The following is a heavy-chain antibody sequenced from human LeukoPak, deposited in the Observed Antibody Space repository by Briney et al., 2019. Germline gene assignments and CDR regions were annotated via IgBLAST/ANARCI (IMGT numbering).Heavy chain of an antibody. CDR3: TTEIYSSGWYWFDP. D-gene: IGHD6-19*01. CDR1: GFTFSNAW. V-gene: IGHV3-15*01. CDR2: IKSKTDGGTT. Sequence: PGGSLRLSCAASGFTFSNAWMSWVRQAPGKGREGVGRIKSKTDGGTTDYAAPLKGRCAISRDDSKNTLYLKMNSLRTEDTAVYYCTTEIYSSGWYWFDPWGQGTLVTVSS. J-gene: IGHJ5*02.